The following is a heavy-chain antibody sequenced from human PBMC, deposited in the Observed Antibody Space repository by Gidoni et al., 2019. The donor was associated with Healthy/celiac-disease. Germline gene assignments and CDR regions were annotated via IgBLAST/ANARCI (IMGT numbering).Heavy chain of an antibody. J-gene: IGHJ5*02. CDR2: IYYSGST. Sequence: QLQLQESGPGLVKPSETLSLTCPVSGGSISSSSYYWGLIRQPPGKGLEWIGSIYYSGSTYYNPSLKSRVTISVDTSKNQFSLKLSSVTAADTAVYYCARDIPIGPHYYDSSGYYNWFDPWGQGTLVTVSS. V-gene: IGHV4-39*07. CDR3: ARDIPIGPHYYDSSGYYNWFDP. D-gene: IGHD3-22*01. CDR1: GGSISSSSYY.